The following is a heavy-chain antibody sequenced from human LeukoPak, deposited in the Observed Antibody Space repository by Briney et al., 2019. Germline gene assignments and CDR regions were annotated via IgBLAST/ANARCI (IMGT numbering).Heavy chain of an antibody. J-gene: IGHJ4*02. CDR2: IWYDGSNK. D-gene: IGHD3-3*01. CDR3: ARGGRFLEWLLWTSDY. V-gene: IGHV3-33*01. Sequence: GGSLRLSCAASGFTFSSYGMHWVRQAPGKGVEWVAVIWYDGSNKYYADSVKGRFTISRDNSKNTLYLQMNSLRAEDTAVYYCARGGRFLEWLLWTSDYWGQGTLVTVSS. CDR1: GFTFSSYG.